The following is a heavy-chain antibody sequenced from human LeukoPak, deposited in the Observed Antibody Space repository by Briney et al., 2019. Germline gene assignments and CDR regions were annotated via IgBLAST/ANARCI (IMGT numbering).Heavy chain of an antibody. CDR3: AAYRDPVNRVAWFDP. J-gene: IGHJ5*02. V-gene: IGHV4-31*03. Sequence: PSETLSLTCSVSGGSISSYGCYWSWIRQHPGKGLEWIGFIYYSGSTLYAPSFRSRVTISVDTSKNQFSLQLTSLTAADTAIYYCAAYRDPVNRVAWFDPWGQGMLVTVSS. CDR2: IYYSGST. D-gene: IGHD2-21*01. CDR1: GGSISSYGCY.